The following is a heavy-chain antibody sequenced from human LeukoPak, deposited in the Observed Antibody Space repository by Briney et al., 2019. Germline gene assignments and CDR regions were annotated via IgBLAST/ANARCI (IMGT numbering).Heavy chain of an antibody. J-gene: IGHJ6*02. V-gene: IGHV1-18*01. D-gene: IGHD1-1*01. Sequence: ASVKVSCKASNYTFSSYGLSWVRQAPGQGLQWVGWISPYDGNTDYAQRFQARVTMTIDRATRTVYMDLKRLRLDDTAVYYCVRVWPPNAVDRGMTYSYFNALDVWGQGTTVIVSS. CDR1: NYTFSSYG. CDR2: ISPYDGNT. CDR3: VRVWPPNAVDRGMTYSYFNALDV.